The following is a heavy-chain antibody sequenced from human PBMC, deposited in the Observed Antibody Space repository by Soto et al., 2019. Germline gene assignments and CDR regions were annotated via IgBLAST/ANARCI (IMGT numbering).Heavy chain of an antibody. Sequence: PGGSLRLSCAASGFTVSSNYMSWVRQAPGKGLEWVSVIYSGGSTYYADSVKGRFTISRDNSKNTLYLQMNSLRAEDTAVYYCAGEGWGGYDILTGYPNYGMDVWGQGTTVTVSS. CDR1: GFTVSSNY. CDR2: IYSGGST. J-gene: IGHJ6*02. D-gene: IGHD3-9*01. V-gene: IGHV3-53*01. CDR3: AGEGWGGYDILTGYPNYGMDV.